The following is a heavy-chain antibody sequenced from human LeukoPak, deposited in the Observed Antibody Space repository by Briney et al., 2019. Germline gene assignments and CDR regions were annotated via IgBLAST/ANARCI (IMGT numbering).Heavy chain of an antibody. J-gene: IGHJ4*02. D-gene: IGHD2-21*02. V-gene: IGHV3-7*01. CDR3: ARDVVGGDTLDS. Sequence: GGSLRLSCAASGFTFSSCWMTWVRQAPGKGLEWVASIVEDGSQRYYVDSVRGRFTISRDNAKNSLYLQMNSLEVEDTAVYYCARDVVGGDTLDSWGQGTLVTVSS. CDR2: IVEDGSQR. CDR1: GFTFSSCW.